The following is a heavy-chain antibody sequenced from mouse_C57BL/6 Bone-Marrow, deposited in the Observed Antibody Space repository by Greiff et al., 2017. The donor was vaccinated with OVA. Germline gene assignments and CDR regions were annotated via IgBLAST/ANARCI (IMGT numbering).Heavy chain of an antibody. D-gene: IGHD4-1*01. V-gene: IGHV6-3*01. Sequence: EVKLEESGGGLLQPGGSMKLSCVASGFTFSNYWMNWVRQSPDKGLEWVAQIRLKSDNYATHYAESVKGRFTISRDDSKSSVYLQMNNLRAEDTGIYYCTWDLRDLVYWGQGTTLTVSS. CDR2: IRLKSDNYAT. CDR3: TWDLRDLVY. J-gene: IGHJ2*01. CDR1: GFTFSNYW.